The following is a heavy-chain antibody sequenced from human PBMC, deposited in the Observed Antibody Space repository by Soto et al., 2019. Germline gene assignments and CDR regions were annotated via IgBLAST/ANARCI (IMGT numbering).Heavy chain of an antibody. D-gene: IGHD1-26*01. J-gene: IGHJ1*01. Sequence: VQLVQSGAEVKKPGASVKVSCKASGYTFTSYGLSWVRQAPRHGLEWMGWISLYNGNTNYAQKLQGRVTMTTATSTSTAYMELRSLRSDDTAVYYWARDLGIGVATLQHWGQGTLVTVSS. CDR1: GYTFTSYG. CDR2: ISLYNGNT. CDR3: ARDLGIGVATLQH. V-gene: IGHV1-18*01.